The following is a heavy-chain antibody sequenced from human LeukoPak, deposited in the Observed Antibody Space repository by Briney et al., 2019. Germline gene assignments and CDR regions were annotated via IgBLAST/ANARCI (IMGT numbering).Heavy chain of an antibody. CDR1: GFTFSSYA. CDR3: AKSGWYDFWSGYYAQDY. J-gene: IGHJ4*02. CDR2: ISGSGGST. Sequence: GGSLRLSCAASGFTFSSYAMSWVRQAPGKGLEWVSAISGSGGSTYYADSVKGRFTISRDNSKNTLYLQMNSLRAEDTAVYYCAKSGWYDFWSGYYAQDYWGQGTLVTVSS. D-gene: IGHD3-3*01. V-gene: IGHV3-23*01.